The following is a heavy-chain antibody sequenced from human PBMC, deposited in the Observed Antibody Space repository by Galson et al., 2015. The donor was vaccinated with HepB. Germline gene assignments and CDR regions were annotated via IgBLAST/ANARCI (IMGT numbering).Heavy chain of an antibody. J-gene: IGHJ4*02. CDR2: ISHDGNNK. Sequence: LRLSCAASGFSFSNYGLHWVRQGPGKGLEWVAAISHDGNNKYYTDSVKGRFTISRDNSKNSLYLEINSLRPEDTAVYYCARARTTVTLLDYWGQGILVTVSS. CDR1: GFSFSNYG. CDR3: ARARTTVTLLDY. V-gene: IGHV3-30*04. D-gene: IGHD4-17*01.